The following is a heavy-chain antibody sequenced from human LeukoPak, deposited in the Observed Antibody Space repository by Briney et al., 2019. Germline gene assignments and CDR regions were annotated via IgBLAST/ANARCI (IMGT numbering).Heavy chain of an antibody. CDR3: ARSAHYSSAFDL. Sequence: ASVKVSCKASGGTFGSYAINWVRQAPGQGLEWRGESIPIFGSVKFAQKFQGRVTITADESTSTVYMELNSLRVEDTAVYYCARSAHYSSAFDLWGQGTLVTVSS. CDR1: GGTFGSYA. D-gene: IGHD4-11*01. CDR2: SIPIFGSV. J-gene: IGHJ4*02. V-gene: IGHV1-69*13.